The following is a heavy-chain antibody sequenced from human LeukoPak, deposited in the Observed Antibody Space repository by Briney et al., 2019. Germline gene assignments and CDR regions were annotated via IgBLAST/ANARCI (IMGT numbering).Heavy chain of an antibody. J-gene: IGHJ4*02. V-gene: IGHV3-30*02. Sequence: GGSLRLSCAASGFTFSSYGMHWVRQAPGKGLEWVAFIRYDGSNKYYADSVKGRFTISRDNSKNTLYLQMNSLRAADTAVYYCAKAGGRLRLDLDYWGQGTLVTVSS. CDR3: AKAGGRLRLDLDY. D-gene: IGHD1-1*01. CDR1: GFTFSSYG. CDR2: IRYDGSNK.